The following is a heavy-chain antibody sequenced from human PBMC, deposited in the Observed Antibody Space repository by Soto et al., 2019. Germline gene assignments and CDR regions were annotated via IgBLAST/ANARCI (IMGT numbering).Heavy chain of an antibody. D-gene: IGHD3-3*01. CDR3: ARHCFSYYDFWSGYYLNWFDP. J-gene: IGHJ5*02. Sequence: WETLSLTCTVSGGSISSSRYYCGWIRQPPGKGLEWIGRIYYSGSTYYNPSLKSRVTISVDTSKNQFSLKLSSVTAADTAVYYCARHCFSYYDFWSGYYLNWFDPWGQGTLVTVSS. CDR1: GGSISSSRYY. V-gene: IGHV4-39*01. CDR2: IYYSGST.